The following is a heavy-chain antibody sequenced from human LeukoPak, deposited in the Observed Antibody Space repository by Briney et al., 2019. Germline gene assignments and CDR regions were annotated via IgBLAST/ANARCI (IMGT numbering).Heavy chain of an antibody. CDR2: INPNSGGT. CDR1: GYTFTSYD. V-gene: IGHV1-2*02. D-gene: IGHD4-23*01. J-gene: IGHJ4*02. Sequence: ASVKVSCKASGYTFTSYDINWVRQAPGQGLEWMGWINPNSGGTNYAQKFQGRVTMTRDTSISTAYMELSRLRSDDTAVYYCARENEEYYVGNSGYWGQGTLVIVSS. CDR3: ARENEEYYVGNSGY.